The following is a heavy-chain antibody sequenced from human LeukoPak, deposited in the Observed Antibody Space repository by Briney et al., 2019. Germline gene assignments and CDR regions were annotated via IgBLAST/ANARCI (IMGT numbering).Heavy chain of an antibody. CDR2: ISGSSSTI. CDR3: ARDRLPGIAAASGFDY. Sequence: PGGSLRLSCAASGFTFSSYTMNWVRQAPGRGLEWVSYISGSSSTIYYADSVEGRFTIFRDNAKNSLYLQMNSLRDEDTAVYYCARDRLPGIAAASGFDYWGQGTLVTVSS. CDR1: GFTFSSYT. J-gene: IGHJ4*02. D-gene: IGHD6-13*01. V-gene: IGHV3-48*02.